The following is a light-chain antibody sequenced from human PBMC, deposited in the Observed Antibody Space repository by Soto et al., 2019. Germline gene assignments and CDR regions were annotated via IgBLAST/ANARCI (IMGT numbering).Light chain of an antibody. V-gene: IGLV2-8*01. Sequence: QSVLTQPPSASGSLGQSVTISCTGTSSDVGGYNYVSWYEQHPGKAPKLLIYEVIKRPSGVPDRYSASRSGNTASLTVSGLQAENEAEYYCSSYAASNTPYVLGTGTKLTVL. CDR1: SSDVGGYNY. J-gene: IGLJ1*01. CDR3: SSYAASNTPYV. CDR2: EVI.